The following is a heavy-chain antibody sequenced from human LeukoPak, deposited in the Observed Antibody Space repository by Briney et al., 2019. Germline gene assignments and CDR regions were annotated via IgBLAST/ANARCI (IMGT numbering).Heavy chain of an antibody. Sequence: ASVKVSCKASGFTFTSSAVQWVRQARGQRLEWIGWIVVGSGNTNYAQKFKERVTITRDMSTSTAYMELSSLRSEDTAVYYCAAATRAQLLFDYWGQGTLVTVSS. CDR1: GFTFTSSA. J-gene: IGHJ4*02. CDR3: AAATRAQLLFDY. V-gene: IGHV1-58*01. D-gene: IGHD2-2*01. CDR2: IVVGSGNT.